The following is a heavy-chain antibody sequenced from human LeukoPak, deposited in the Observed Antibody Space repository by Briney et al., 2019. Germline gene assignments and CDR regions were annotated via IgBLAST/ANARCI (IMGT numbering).Heavy chain of an antibody. D-gene: IGHD3-16*01. CDR1: GLTVSNNY. Sequence: GGSLRLSCAASGLTVSNNYMSWVRQAPGKGLDWVSIIYRGGSTYYTDSVKDRFTISRDNSRNTVYLQMNSLRAEDTAVYYCAGSYVSRSFDYWGQGTLVTVSS. CDR3: AGSYVSRSFDY. J-gene: IGHJ4*02. CDR2: IYRGGST. V-gene: IGHV3-66*01.